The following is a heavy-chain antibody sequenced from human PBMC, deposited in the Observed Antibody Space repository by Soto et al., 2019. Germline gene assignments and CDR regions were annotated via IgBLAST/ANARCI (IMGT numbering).Heavy chain of an antibody. CDR3: AGEDEGATVTTGYFDY. D-gene: IGHD4-17*01. V-gene: IGHV4-31*03. CDR1: GGSISSGGYY. CDR2: IYYSGST. Sequence: QVQLQESGPGLVKPSQTLSLTCTVSGGSISSGGYYWSWIRQHPGKGLEWIGYIYYSGSTYYNPSLKSRVTISVDTSKNQFSLKLSSVTAADTAVYYCAGEDEGATVTTGYFDYWGQGTLVTVSS. J-gene: IGHJ4*02.